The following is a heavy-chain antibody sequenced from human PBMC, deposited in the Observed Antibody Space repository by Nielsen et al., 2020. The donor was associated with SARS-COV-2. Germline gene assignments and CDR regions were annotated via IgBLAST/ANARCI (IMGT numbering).Heavy chain of an antibody. Sequence: SETLSLTCAVYGGSFSGYYWSWIRQPPGKGLEWIGEINHSGSTNYNPSLKSRVTISVDTSKNQFSLKLSSVTAADTAVYYCARQGGRGTYYDFWSGGSITGTTDFDYWGQGTLVTVSS. J-gene: IGHJ4*02. CDR1: GGSFSGYY. V-gene: IGHV4-34*01. CDR2: INHSGST. D-gene: IGHD3-3*01. CDR3: ARQGGRGTYYDFWSGGSITGTTDFDY.